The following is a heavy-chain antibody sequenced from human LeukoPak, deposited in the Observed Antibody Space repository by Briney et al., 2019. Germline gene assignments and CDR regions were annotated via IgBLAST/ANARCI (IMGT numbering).Heavy chain of an antibody. CDR2: ISAYNGNT. D-gene: IGHD3-22*01. CDR3: ARVILFQDYYDSSGYYYWFDP. V-gene: IGHV1-18*01. Sequence: ASVKVSCKASGYTFTSYGISWVRQAPGQGLEWTGWISAYNGNTVYAQKFQGRVTMTTDTSTSTAYMELRSLSSDDTAVFYCARVILFQDYYDSSGYYYWFDPWGQGTLVTVSS. CDR1: GYTFTSYG. J-gene: IGHJ5*02.